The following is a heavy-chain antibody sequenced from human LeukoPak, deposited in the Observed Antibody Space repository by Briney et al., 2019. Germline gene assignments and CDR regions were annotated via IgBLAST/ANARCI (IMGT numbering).Heavy chain of an antibody. Sequence: GGSLRLSCAASGFTFTNYAMNWVRQAPGKGLEWVATVSYDGTDTSYADSVKGRFAIFRDNPKNTLYLQMNSLRTEDTAVYYCVRVSGFCTNGVCPSFDPWGQGTLVTVSS. D-gene: IGHD2-8*01. J-gene: IGHJ5*02. V-gene: IGHV3-30*09. CDR1: GFTFTNYA. CDR3: VRVSGFCTNGVCPSFDP. CDR2: VSYDGTDT.